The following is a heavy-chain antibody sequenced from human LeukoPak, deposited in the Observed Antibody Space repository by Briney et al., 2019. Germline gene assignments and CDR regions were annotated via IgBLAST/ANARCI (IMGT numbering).Heavy chain of an antibody. V-gene: IGHV3-48*03. Sequence: GGSLRLSCAASGFTFSSSEMNWVRQAPGKGLDWVSFISSGGSAIYYADSVKGRFTISRDNAKNSLYLQMNSLGVDDTAVYYCARDSTGWSKNYWGQGTLVTVSS. CDR1: GFTFSSSE. CDR2: ISSGGSAI. J-gene: IGHJ4*02. CDR3: ARDSTGWSKNY. D-gene: IGHD6-19*01.